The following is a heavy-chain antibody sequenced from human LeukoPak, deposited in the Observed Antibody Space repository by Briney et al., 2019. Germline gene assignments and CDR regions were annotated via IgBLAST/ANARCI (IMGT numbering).Heavy chain of an antibody. CDR2: ISSSSSYI. D-gene: IGHD1-26*01. CDR3: ARDPAAGEWELAYFDY. CDR1: GFTFSSYS. J-gene: IGHJ4*02. V-gene: IGHV3-21*01. Sequence: PGGSLRLSCAASGFTFSSYSMNWVRQAPGKGLEWVSSISSSSSYIYYADSVKGRFTISRDNAKNSLYLQMNSLRAEDTAVYYCARDPAAGEWELAYFDYWDQGTLVTVSS.